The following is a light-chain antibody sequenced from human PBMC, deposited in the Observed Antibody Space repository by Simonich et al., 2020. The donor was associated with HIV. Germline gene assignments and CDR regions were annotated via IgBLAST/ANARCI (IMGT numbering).Light chain of an antibody. CDR2: DVN. CDR3: SSHTTSRPWV. Sequence: QSALTQPASVSGSPGQSITISCSGTSSDVGDFHYVSWYQQHPGKAPKLIIYDVNNRPSGGSNRFSGSKSGNTASLTISGLQAEDEADYFCSSHTTSRPWVFGGGTKLTVL. CDR1: SSDVGDFHY. V-gene: IGLV2-14*03. J-gene: IGLJ3*02.